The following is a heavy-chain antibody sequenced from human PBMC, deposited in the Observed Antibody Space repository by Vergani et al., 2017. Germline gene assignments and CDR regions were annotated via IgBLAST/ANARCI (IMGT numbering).Heavy chain of an antibody. J-gene: IGHJ4*02. CDR2: ISWDGGST. V-gene: IGHV3-43D*04. Sequence: EVQLVESGGVVVQPGGSLRLSCAASGFNFDDYAMHWVRRAPGKGLEWVSLISWDGGSTYYADSVKGRFTISRDNSKNSLYLQMNSLRAEDTALYYCAEDAHILTGYYFDYWGQGTLVTVSS. CDR3: AEDAHILTGYYFDY. CDR1: GFNFDDYA. D-gene: IGHD3-9*01.